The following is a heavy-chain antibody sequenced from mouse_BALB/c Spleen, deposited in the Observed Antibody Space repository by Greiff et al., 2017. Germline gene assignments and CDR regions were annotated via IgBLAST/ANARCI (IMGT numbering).Heavy chain of an antibody. D-gene: IGHD2-1*01. CDR3: ARQGGNYDWFAY. Sequence: VQLKESGGDLVKPGGSLKLSCAASGFTFSSYGMSWVRQTPDKRLEWVATISSGGSYTYYPDSVKGRFTISRDNAKNTLYLQMSSLKSEDTAMYYCARQGGNYDWFAYWGQGTLVTVSA. CDR1: GFTFSSYG. CDR2: ISSGGSYT. J-gene: IGHJ3*01. V-gene: IGHV5-6*01.